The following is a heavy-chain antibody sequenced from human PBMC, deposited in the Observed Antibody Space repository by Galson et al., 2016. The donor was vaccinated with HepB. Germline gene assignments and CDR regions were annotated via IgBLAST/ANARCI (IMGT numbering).Heavy chain of an antibody. CDR3: ARRSGVAAKDYYYYYMDV. CDR1: GYSFTNYW. D-gene: IGHD2-15*01. Sequence: QSGAEVKKPGESLRISCKGSGYSFTNYWITWVRQMPGKGLEWMGTIDPSDSYTNYSPSFQGHVTISADKSISTAYLQWSSLKASDAAMYYCARRSGVAAKDYYYYYMDVWGKGTTVTVSS. J-gene: IGHJ6*03. V-gene: IGHV5-10-1*01. CDR2: IDPSDSYT.